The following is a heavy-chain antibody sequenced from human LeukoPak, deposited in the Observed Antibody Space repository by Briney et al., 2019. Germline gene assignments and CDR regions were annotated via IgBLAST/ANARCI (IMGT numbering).Heavy chain of an antibody. J-gene: IGHJ3*02. CDR2: ITPIFGTT. CDR1: GGTFTDSA. CDR3: ARSKILYDSSGYALEI. D-gene: IGHD3-22*01. Sequence: ASVKVSSTSSGGTFTDSAINWVRQAPGQGLEWMGGITPIFGTTKYVQKFQGRVSITADTSTFTAYMELSSLRSEDTAIYYCARSKILYDSSGYALEIWGQGTLVTVSS. V-gene: IGHV1-69*06.